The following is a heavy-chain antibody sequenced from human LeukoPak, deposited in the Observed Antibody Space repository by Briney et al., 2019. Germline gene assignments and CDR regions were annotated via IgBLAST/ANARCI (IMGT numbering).Heavy chain of an antibody. Sequence: PGGSLRLSCAASGFTFSSYSMNWVRQAPGKGLEWVSYISSSGSTIYYADSVKGRFTISRDSAKNSLYLQMNSLRAEDTTVYYCARDRRGGYDFAYNYYGMDVWGQGTTVTVSS. V-gene: IGHV3-48*04. CDR1: GFTFSSYS. D-gene: IGHD5-12*01. J-gene: IGHJ6*02. CDR2: ISSSGSTI. CDR3: ARDRRGGYDFAYNYYGMDV.